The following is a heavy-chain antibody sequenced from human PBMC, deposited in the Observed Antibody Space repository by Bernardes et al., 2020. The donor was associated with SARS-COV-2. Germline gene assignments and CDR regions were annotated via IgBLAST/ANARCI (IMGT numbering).Heavy chain of an antibody. D-gene: IGHD6-25*01. Sequence: GGSLRLSCAASGFTFSDYAMHWVRQAPGKGLEWVAIISYDGTYKYYADSVKGRFTTSRDNSKKMLYLQVNSLRPEDTAVYYCTSPTVAWVRLTTGFDFWGQGTLVTVSS. J-gene: IGHJ4*02. CDR2: ISYDGTYK. CDR1: GFTFSDYA. CDR3: TSPTVAWVRLTTGFDF. V-gene: IGHV3-30-3*01.